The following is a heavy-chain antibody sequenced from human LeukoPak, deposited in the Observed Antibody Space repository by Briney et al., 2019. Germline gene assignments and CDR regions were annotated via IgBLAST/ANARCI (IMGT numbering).Heavy chain of an antibody. CDR3: ARQAYGSGSYYNHYYYYYMDV. CDR1: GGTFSSYA. D-gene: IGHD3-10*01. CDR2: IIPIFGTA. V-gene: IGHV1-69*05. Sequence: ASVKVSCKASGGTFSSYAISWVRQAPGQGLEWMGGIIPIFGTANYAQKFQGRVTITTDESTSTAYMELSSLRSEDTAVCYCARQAYGSGSYYNHYYYYYMDVWGKGTTVTVSS. J-gene: IGHJ6*03.